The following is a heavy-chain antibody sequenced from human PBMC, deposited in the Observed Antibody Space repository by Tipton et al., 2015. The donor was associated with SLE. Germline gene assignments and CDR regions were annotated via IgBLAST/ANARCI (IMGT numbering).Heavy chain of an antibody. V-gene: IGHV1-18*01. J-gene: IGHJ4*02. Sequence: QLVQSGPEVKKPGASVKVSCRTSGYTFSHFGLSWVRQAPGQGLQWMGYISAYNGNTNYAQNFQGRVSMTTDTSTSSAYLELRSLRSDDTAMYYCAREPPSTTAAAMFDFWGQGTLVTVSS. CDR2: ISAYNGNT. CDR1: GYTFSHFG. D-gene: IGHD2-2*01. CDR3: AREPPSTTAAAMFDF.